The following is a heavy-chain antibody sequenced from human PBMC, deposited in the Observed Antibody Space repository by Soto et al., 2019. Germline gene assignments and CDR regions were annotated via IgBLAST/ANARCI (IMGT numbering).Heavy chain of an antibody. CDR1: GGSISSGGYY. D-gene: IGHD2-21*02. Sequence: QVQLQESGPGLVKPSETLSFTCNVSGGSISSGGYYWSWIRQLPGKGLGWIGYIYHRGGTYYKPALKMRSAISVDTSNKNVSLKMTSVPAADSAVYCCARAPGRMMTALNYYYGVDVWGQGTTVTGSS. CDR3: ARAPGRMMTALNYYYGVDV. J-gene: IGHJ6*02. CDR2: IYHRGGT. V-gene: IGHV4-31*02.